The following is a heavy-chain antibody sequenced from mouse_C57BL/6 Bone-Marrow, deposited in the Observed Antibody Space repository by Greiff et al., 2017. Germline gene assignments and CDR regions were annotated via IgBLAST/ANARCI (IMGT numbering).Heavy chain of an antibody. D-gene: IGHD2-3*01. J-gene: IGHJ2*01. CDR1: GYTFTSYW. CDR2: IDPSDSYT. V-gene: IGHV1-50*01. Sequence: VQLQQPGAELVKPGASVKLSCKASGYTFTSYWMQWVKQRPGQGLEWIGGIDPSDSYTNYNQKFKGKATLTVDTSSSTAYMQLSSLTSDDSAVYYCARSRWLLIFDYWGQGTTLTVSS. CDR3: ARSRWLLIFDY.